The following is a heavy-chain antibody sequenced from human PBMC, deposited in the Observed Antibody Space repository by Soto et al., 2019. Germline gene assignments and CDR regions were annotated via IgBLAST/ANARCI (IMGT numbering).Heavy chain of an antibody. V-gene: IGHV5-51*01. CDR1: GYSFTSYW. Sequence: GESLKISCKGSGYSFTSYWIGWVRQMPGKGLEWMGIIYPGDSDTRHSPSFQGQVTISADESISTAYLQWSSLKASDTAMYYCARLGGSGSYYNAPYYYYYGMDVWGQGTTVTVSS. CDR2: IYPGDSDT. J-gene: IGHJ6*02. CDR3: ARLGGSGSYYNAPYYYYYGMDV. D-gene: IGHD3-10*01.